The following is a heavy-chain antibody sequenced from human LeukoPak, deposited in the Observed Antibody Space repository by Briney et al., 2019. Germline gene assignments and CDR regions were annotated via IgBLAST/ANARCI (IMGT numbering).Heavy chain of an antibody. CDR1: GYTFTNYG. V-gene: IGHV1-18*01. CDR3: ARDLVPTGGRPGSSDY. D-gene: IGHD2-15*01. Sequence: GASVKVSCKASGYTFTNYGISWVRQAPGQGLEWMGWISAYNGNTNYAENLQGTVTMTKDKSTGTAYMELRSLRSDDTAVYYCARDLVPTGGRPGSSDYWGQGTLVTVS. CDR2: ISAYNGNT. J-gene: IGHJ4*02.